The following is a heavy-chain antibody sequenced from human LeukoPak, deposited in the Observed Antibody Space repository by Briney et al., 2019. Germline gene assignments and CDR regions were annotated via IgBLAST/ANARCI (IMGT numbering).Heavy chain of an antibody. CDR2: IYYSKTT. D-gene: IGHD3-22*01. V-gene: IGHV4-59*08. CDR3: ARLPTRVYDGSDYYEPSGAFDI. CDR1: GASISSYS. J-gene: IGHJ3*02. Sequence: PSETLSLTCTVSGASISSYSWSWIRQPPGKGLEWIGYIYYSKTTNYNPSLKTRLNISVDTSQNHLSLKLTSVTAADTAVYYCARLPTRVYDGSDYYEPSGAFDIWGQGTMVTVSS.